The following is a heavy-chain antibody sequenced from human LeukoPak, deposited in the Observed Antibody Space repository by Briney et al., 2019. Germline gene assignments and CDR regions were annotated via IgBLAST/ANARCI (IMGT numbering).Heavy chain of an antibody. V-gene: IGHV3-11*05. CDR3: ARVRKYSSGWYDAFDI. Sequence: GGSLRLSCAASGFIFRNYWMSWIRQAPGKGLEWVSYISSSSYTNYADSVKGRFTISRDNAKNSLYLQMNSLRAEDTAVYYCARVRKYSSGWYDAFDIWGQGTMVTVSS. J-gene: IGHJ3*02. CDR2: ISSSSYT. CDR1: GFIFRNYW. D-gene: IGHD6-19*01.